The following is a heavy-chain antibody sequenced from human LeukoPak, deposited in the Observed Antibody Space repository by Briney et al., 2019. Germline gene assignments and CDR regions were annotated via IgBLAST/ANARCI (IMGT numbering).Heavy chain of an antibody. D-gene: IGHD5-24*01. CDR2: ISYDGSNK. CDR1: GFSVSNNY. J-gene: IGHJ4*02. CDR3: AKTGEMATSLDY. V-gene: IGHV3-30*18. Sequence: PGGSLRLSCAASGFSVSNNYMSWVRQAPGKGLEWVAVISYDGSNKYYADSVKGRFTISRDNSKNTLYLQMNSLRAEDTAVYYCAKTGEMATSLDYWGQGTLVTVS.